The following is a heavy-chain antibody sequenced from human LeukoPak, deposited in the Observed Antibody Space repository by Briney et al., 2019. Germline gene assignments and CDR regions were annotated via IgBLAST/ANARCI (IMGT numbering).Heavy chain of an antibody. CDR2: INPNSGGT. V-gene: IGHV1-2*02. Sequence: ASVKVSCKASGYTFTGYYMHWVRRAPGQGREEMGSINPNSGGTNYAQKFKGRVTMTRDTSISTAYMELSRLRSDDTAVYYCARDWGLYSGSYSNDYWGQGTLVTVSS. D-gene: IGHD1-26*01. CDR1: GYTFTGYY. J-gene: IGHJ4*02. CDR3: ARDWGLYSGSYSNDY.